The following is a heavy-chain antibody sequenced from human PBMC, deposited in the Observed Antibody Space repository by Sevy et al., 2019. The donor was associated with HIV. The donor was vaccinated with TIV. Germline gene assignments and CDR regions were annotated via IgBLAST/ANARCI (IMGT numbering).Heavy chain of an antibody. CDR2: ISSSSDSSRTL. CDR3: ARPDLSGWYFDF. CDR1: GFTFSSYS. J-gene: IGHJ4*01. V-gene: IGHV3-48*01. D-gene: IGHD6-19*01. Sequence: GGSLRLSCVASGFTFSSYSMNWVRQAPGKGLEWASYISSSSDSSRTLYYADSVKGRFSISRDNAKNSVHLQMTSLRVEDTAVYYCARPDLSGWYFDFWGHGTLVTVSS.